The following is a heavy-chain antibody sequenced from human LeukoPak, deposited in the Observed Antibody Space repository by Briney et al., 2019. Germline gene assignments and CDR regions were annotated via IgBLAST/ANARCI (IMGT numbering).Heavy chain of an antibody. V-gene: IGHV4-31*03. CDR3: ARDYPGIAAAGRRGNWFNP. CDR2: IYYSGGT. J-gene: IGHJ5*02. D-gene: IGHD6-13*01. CDR1: GGSISSGGYY. Sequence: SETLSLTCTVSGGSISSGGYYWSWISQHPGKGLEWIGYIYYSGGTYYNPSLKSRVTISVDTSKNQFSLKLSSVTAADTAVYYCARDYPGIAAAGRRGNWFNPWGQGTLVTVSS.